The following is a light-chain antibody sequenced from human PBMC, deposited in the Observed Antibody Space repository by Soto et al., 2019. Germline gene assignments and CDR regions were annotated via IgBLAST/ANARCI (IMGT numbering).Light chain of an antibody. V-gene: IGKV3-20*01. CDR1: QSVSSSY. J-gene: IGKJ3*01. CDR3: QQYNSWPLT. Sequence: EIVLTQSPGTLSLSPGERATLFCRASQSVSSSYLAWYQQKPGQAPRLLIYGASSRATGIPDRFSGSGSGTEFTLTISSLQSEDFAVYYCQQYNSWPLTFGPGTKVDIK. CDR2: GAS.